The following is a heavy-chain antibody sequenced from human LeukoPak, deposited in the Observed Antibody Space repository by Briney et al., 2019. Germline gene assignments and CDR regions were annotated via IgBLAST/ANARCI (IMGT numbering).Heavy chain of an antibody. D-gene: IGHD3-10*01. CDR2: MNPGSGNT. Sequence: GASVKVSCKASGYTFTSFDINWVRQTTGQGPEWMGWMNPGSGNTGYAQRFRGRVTMTRDTSTSTAYLELSSLTSEDTAVYYCASHTYYLSSGSFGHWGQGTLVTVYS. J-gene: IGHJ4*02. CDR1: GYTFTSFD. V-gene: IGHV1-8*01. CDR3: ASHTYYLSSGSFGH.